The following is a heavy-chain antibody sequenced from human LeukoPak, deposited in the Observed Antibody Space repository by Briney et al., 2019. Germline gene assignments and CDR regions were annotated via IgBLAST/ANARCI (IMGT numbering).Heavy chain of an antibody. Sequence: PGRSLRLSCAASGFTFSSYGMHWVRQAPGKGLEWVAVISYDGSNKYYADSAKGRFTISRDNSKNTLYLQMNSLRAEDTAVYYCANLPYYYDSSGYYSGYWGQGTLVTVSS. CDR2: ISYDGSNK. CDR1: GFTFSSYG. CDR3: ANLPYYYDSSGYYSGY. D-gene: IGHD3-22*01. J-gene: IGHJ4*02. V-gene: IGHV3-30*18.